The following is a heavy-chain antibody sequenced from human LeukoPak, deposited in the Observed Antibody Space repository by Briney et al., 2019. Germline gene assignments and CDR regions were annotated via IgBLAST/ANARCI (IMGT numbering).Heavy chain of an antibody. CDR2: IRYDGSNK. CDR1: GFTFSSYG. D-gene: IGHD5-18*01. Sequence: QPGGSLRLSCAASGFTFSSYGMHWVRQAPGKGLEWVAFIRYDGSNKYYADSVKGRFTISRDNSKNTLYLQMNSLRAEDTAVYYCAKDSIRGYSYGINPDYWGQGTLVTVSS. CDR3: AKDSIRGYSYGINPDY. J-gene: IGHJ4*02. V-gene: IGHV3-30*02.